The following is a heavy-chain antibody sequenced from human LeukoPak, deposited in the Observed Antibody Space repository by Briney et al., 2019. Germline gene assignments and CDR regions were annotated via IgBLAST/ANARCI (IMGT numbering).Heavy chain of an antibody. CDR3: ARGSYYYDSSGYPGY. CDR1: GYTFTGYY. D-gene: IGHD3-22*01. CDR2: INPNSGGT. J-gene: IGHJ4*02. V-gene: IGHV1-2*02. Sequence: ASVKVSCKASGYTFTGYYMHWVRQAPGQGVEWMGWINPNSGGTNYAQKFQGRVTMTRDTSISTAYMELSRLRSDDTAVYYCARGSYYYDSSGYPGYWGQGTLVTVSS.